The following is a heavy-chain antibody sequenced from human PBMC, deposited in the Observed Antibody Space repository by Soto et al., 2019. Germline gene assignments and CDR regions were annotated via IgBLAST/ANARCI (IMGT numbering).Heavy chain of an antibody. CDR2: ISYDGSNK. J-gene: IGHJ6*02. V-gene: IGHV3-30*18. CDR1: GFIFSIYG. CDR3: AKDGRDPEYYYGMDV. Sequence: QVQLVESGGGVVQPGRSLRLSCAPSGFIFSIYGMHWVRQAPGQGLEWVAAISYDGSNKYYVDSVKGRFTISRDNSKNTLSLQMNSVRAEDTAVYYCAKDGRDPEYYYGMDVWGQGTTVTVSS.